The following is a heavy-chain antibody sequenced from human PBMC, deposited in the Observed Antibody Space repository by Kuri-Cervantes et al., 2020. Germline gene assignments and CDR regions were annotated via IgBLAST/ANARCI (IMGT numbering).Heavy chain of an antibody. Sequence: ASVKVSCKASGYTFTSYYMHWVRQAPGQGLEWMGIINPSGGSTSYAQKFQGRVTMTEDTSTDTAYMELSSLRSEDTAVYYCARGTDLTTVTASEWFDPWGQGTLVTVSS. CDR3: ARGTDLTTVTASEWFDP. J-gene: IGHJ5*02. CDR1: GYTFTSYY. V-gene: IGHV1-46*01. CDR2: INPSGGST. D-gene: IGHD4-17*01.